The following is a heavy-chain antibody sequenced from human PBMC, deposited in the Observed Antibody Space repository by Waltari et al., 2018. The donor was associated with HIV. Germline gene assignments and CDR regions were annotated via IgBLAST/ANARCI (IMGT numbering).Heavy chain of an antibody. CDR3: ARTLLYCSGGNCYFDY. D-gene: IGHD2-15*01. J-gene: IGHJ4*02. CDR1: GYTFTGYY. Sequence: QVQLVQSGAEVKKPGASVKVSCKASGYTFTGYYMHWVRQAPGQGLDWMGWFNPNSRSTNYAQKLQGRVTMTMDTSISTAYMELSRLRSDDTAVYYCARTLLYCSGGNCYFDYLGQGTLVTVSS. V-gene: IGHV1-2*02. CDR2: FNPNSRST.